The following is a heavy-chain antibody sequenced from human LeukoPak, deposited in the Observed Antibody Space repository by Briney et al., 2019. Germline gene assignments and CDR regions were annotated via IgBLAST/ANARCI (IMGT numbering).Heavy chain of an antibody. CDR3: ARGTSSLRYYYYYMDV. D-gene: IGHD2-2*01. CDR2: IYTSGST. Sequence: PSETLSLTCIVSGGSISSYYWSWIRQPAGKGLEWIGRIYTSGSTNYNPSLKSRVTMSVDTSKNQFSLKLSSVTAADTAVYYCARGTSSLRYYYYYMDVWGKGTTVTVSS. CDR1: GGSISSYY. V-gene: IGHV4-4*07. J-gene: IGHJ6*03.